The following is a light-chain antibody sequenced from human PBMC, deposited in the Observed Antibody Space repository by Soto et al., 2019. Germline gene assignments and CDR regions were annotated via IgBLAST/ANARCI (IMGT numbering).Light chain of an antibody. Sequence: QSALTQPASVSGSPGQSITISCTGNSSDIGAYNSVSWYQQHPGKAPKLMIYEVSNRPSGVSNRFSASKSGNTASLTISGLQAEDEAEYYCSSRTTSNPYVFGPGTKLTVL. CDR1: SSDIGAYNS. CDR2: EVS. J-gene: IGLJ1*01. V-gene: IGLV2-14*01. CDR3: SSRTTSNPYV.